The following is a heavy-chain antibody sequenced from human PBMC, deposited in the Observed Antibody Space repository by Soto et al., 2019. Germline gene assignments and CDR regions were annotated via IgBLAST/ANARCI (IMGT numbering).Heavy chain of an antibody. J-gene: IGHJ4*02. Sequence: SETLSLTCTVSGGSISSYYWSWIRQPPGKGLEWIGYIYYSGSTNYNPSLKSRVTISVDTSKNQFSLKLSSVTAADTAVYYCARQGQFRNFDYWGQGTLVTVS. V-gene: IGHV4-59*08. CDR3: ARQGQFRNFDY. CDR1: GGSISSYY. CDR2: IYYSGST.